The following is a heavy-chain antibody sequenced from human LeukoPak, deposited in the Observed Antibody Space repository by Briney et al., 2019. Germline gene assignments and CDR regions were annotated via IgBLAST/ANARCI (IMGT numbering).Heavy chain of an antibody. CDR2: IYYSGST. CDR3: ASTVKRQQLVLDWFDP. D-gene: IGHD6-13*01. Sequence: SETLSLTCTVSGGSISSSSYYWGWIRQPPGKGLEWIGSIYYSGSTYYNPSLKSRVTISVDTSKNQFSLKLSSVTAADTAVYYCASTVKRQQLVLDWFDPWGQGTLVTVSS. J-gene: IGHJ5*02. CDR1: GGSISSSSYY. V-gene: IGHV4-39*07.